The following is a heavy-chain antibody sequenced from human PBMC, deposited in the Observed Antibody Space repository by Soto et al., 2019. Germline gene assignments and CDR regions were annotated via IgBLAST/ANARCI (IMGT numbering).Heavy chain of an antibody. J-gene: IGHJ4*02. CDR2: IYYSGST. V-gene: IGHV4-30-4*01. CDR1: GGSISSGDYY. D-gene: IGHD5-12*01. CDR3: AGVRDGYNEFDY. Sequence: SETLSLTCTVSGGSISSGDYYWSWIRQPPGKGLEWIGYIYYSGSTYYNPSLKSRVTISVDTSKNQFSLKLSSVTAADTAVYYCAGVRDGYNEFDYWGQGTLVTVSS.